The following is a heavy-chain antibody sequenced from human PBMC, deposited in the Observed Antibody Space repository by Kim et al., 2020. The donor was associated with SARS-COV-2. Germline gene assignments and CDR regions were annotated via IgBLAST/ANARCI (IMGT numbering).Heavy chain of an antibody. CDR2: MNPHNGDT. D-gene: IGHD6-19*01. J-gene: IGHJ5*02. CDR1: GYSFTSHE. V-gene: IGHV1-8*01. Sequence: ASVKVSCKASGYSFTSHEINWVRQAPGQGLEWIGWMNPHNGDTGFAQKFQGRVTMTRDPSRGTAYMELSSLRSDDTAVYYCARDSSDWPLVGFYPWGQGT. CDR3: ARDSSDWPLVGFYP.